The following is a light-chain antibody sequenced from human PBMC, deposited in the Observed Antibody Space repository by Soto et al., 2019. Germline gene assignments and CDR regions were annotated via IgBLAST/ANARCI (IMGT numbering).Light chain of an antibody. Sequence: QSAPTQPASVSGSPGQSITISRTGTSSDVGGYNYVSWYQQHPGKAPKVMIYEVTNRPSGVSDRFSGSKSGNTASLTISGLQVEDEADYYCSSFTSSGTRVFGTETKLTVL. J-gene: IGLJ1*01. CDR1: SSDVGGYNY. V-gene: IGLV2-14*01. CDR2: EVT. CDR3: SSFTSSGTRV.